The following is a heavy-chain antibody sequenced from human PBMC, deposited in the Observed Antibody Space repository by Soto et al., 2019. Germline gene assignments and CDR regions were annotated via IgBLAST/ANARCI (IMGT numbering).Heavy chain of an antibody. Sequence: QVQLQESGPGLVKPSETLSLTCTVSGGSTTYYYWSWFRQAPGKGLEWLGYIYYTGSTNYNPSLKSRLTRSGDSSKSQCAVNLTSGTAEDTAVYYCAKGWGPGGIVVDYWGQGALVIVSS. CDR1: GGSTTYYY. V-gene: IGHV4-59*01. CDR3: AKGWGPGGIVVDY. D-gene: IGHD3-22*01. J-gene: IGHJ4*02. CDR2: IYYTGST.